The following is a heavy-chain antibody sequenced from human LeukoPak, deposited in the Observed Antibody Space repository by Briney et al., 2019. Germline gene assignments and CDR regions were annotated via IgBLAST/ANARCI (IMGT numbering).Heavy chain of an antibody. V-gene: IGHV3-30-3*01. Sequence: GGSLRLSCAASGFTFSSYAMHWVRQAPGKGLEWVAVISYDGSNKYYADSVKGRFTISRDNAKNSLYLQMNSLRAEDTAVYYCARAQRPGSSRRSGSIDYWGQGTLVTVSS. D-gene: IGHD6-13*01. CDR2: ISYDGSNK. CDR1: GFTFSSYA. CDR3: ARAQRPGSSRRSGSIDY. J-gene: IGHJ4*02.